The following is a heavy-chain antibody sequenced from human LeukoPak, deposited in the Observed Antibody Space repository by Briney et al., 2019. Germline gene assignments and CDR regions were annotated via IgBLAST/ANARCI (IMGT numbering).Heavy chain of an antibody. CDR2: IYYSGST. CDR3: ARGRGGYYYYFDY. Sequence: SETLSLTCTVSGGSISSSSYYWSWIRQPPGKGLEWIGYIYYSGSTNYNPSLKSRVTISEDTSKNQFSLKLSSVTAADTAVYYCARGRGGYYYYFDYWGQGTLVTVSS. D-gene: IGHD3-22*01. V-gene: IGHV4-61*01. CDR1: GGSISSSSYY. J-gene: IGHJ4*02.